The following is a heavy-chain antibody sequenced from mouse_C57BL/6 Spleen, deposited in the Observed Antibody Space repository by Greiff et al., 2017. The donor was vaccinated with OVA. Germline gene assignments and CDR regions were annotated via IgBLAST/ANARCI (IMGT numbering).Heavy chain of an antibody. J-gene: IGHJ4*01. Sequence: QVQLQQPGAELVRPGSSVKLSCKASGYTFTSYWMHWVKQRPIQGLEWIGNIDPSDSETHSNQKFKDKATLTVDKSSSTAYMQLRSLTSEYSAVYFCARDWFYAMDYWGQGTSLTVSS. D-gene: IGHD2-2*01. V-gene: IGHV1-52*01. CDR1: GYTFTSYW. CDR3: ARDWFYAMDY. CDR2: IDPSDSET.